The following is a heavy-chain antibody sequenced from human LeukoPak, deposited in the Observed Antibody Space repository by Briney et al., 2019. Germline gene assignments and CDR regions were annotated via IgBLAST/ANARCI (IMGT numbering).Heavy chain of an antibody. V-gene: IGHV3-23*01. Sequence: GALRLSCAASGFIFNNYALSWVRQTPGKGLEWVSAISGSGRNTYHADSVKGRFTISRDNSRSTVDLQMNSLRVEDTGIYYCARDEIPSGTWGQGTMVIVSS. D-gene: IGHD6-25*01. CDR2: ISGSGRNT. CDR3: ARDEIPSGT. CDR1: GFIFNNYA. J-gene: IGHJ3*01.